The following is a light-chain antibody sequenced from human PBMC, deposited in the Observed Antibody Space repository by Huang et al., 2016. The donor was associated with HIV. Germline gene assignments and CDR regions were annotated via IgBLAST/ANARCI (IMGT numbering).Light chain of an antibody. Sequence: DILLTQSPLSLPVTLGQPASISCRSSQSLIFTDGNTYLNWFHQRPGQPPRRLSYKVAKRDSGVPARIGGSGSGTYFTLEISRVEAEDVGLYFCMQGTHWPPTFGQGTKVELK. CDR2: KVA. V-gene: IGKV2-30*01. CDR1: QSLIFTDGNTY. J-gene: IGKJ1*01. CDR3: MQGTHWPPT.